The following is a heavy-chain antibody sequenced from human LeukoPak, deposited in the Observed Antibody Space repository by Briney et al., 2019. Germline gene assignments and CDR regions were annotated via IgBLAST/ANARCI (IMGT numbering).Heavy chain of an antibody. CDR1: GFTFSSYS. Sequence: GGSLRLSCAASGFTFSSYSMNWVRQAPGKGLEWVSSISSSSSYIYYAYSVKGRFTISRDNAKNSLYLQMNSLRAEDTAVYYCARDADIVVVVAAVLDYYGMDVWGQGTTVTVSS. V-gene: IGHV3-21*01. CDR2: ISSSSSYI. J-gene: IGHJ6*02. D-gene: IGHD2-15*01. CDR3: ARDADIVVVVAAVLDYYGMDV.